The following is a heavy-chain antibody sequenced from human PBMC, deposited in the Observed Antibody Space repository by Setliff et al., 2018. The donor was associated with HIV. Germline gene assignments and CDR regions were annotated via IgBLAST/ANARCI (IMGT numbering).Heavy chain of an antibody. J-gene: IGHJ4*02. Sequence: GGSLRLSCTASGFTSGDYAMNWVRQAPGKGLEWVSTIYSDDTIYYTDSVKGRFTISRDNSKNTLYLQMNSLRAEDTAIYYCAKDSVVPAAGRVFDYWGQGTLVTVSS. D-gene: IGHD2-2*01. V-gene: IGHV3-23*01. CDR2: IYSDDTI. CDR3: AKDSVVPAAGRVFDY. CDR1: GFTSGDYA.